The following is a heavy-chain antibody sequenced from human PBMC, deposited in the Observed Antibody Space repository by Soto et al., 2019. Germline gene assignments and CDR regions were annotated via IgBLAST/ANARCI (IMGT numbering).Heavy chain of an antibody. CDR1: GGSISSYY. Sequence: SSETLSLTCTVSGGSISSYYWSWIRQPPGKGLEWIGYIYYSGSTNYNPSLKSRVTISVDTSKNQFSLKLSSVTAADTAVYYCAYSSGWYRPLYFDYWGQGTLVTVSS. J-gene: IGHJ4*02. CDR2: IYYSGST. V-gene: IGHV4-59*01. CDR3: AYSSGWYRPLYFDY. D-gene: IGHD6-19*01.